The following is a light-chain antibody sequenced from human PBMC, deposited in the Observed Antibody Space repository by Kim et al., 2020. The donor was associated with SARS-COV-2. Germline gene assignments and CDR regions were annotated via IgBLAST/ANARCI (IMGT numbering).Light chain of an antibody. CDR3: QVWDSSSDHWV. CDR2: YDS. V-gene: IGLV3-21*04. CDR1: NIGSKS. Sequence: PGKTARITCGGSNIGSKSVRWYQQNPGQAPVLVIYYDSDRPSGIPERFSGSNAGNTATLTISRVEAGDEADYYCQVWDSSSDHWVFGGGTKLTVL. J-gene: IGLJ3*02.